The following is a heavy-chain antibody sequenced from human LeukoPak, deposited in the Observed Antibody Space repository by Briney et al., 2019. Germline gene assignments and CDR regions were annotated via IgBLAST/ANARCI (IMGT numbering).Heavy chain of an antibody. J-gene: IGHJ4*02. V-gene: IGHV3-53*01. CDR3: ARDPSYSSSWYFGY. D-gene: IGHD6-13*01. Sequence: GGSLRLSCAASGFTVSSNYMSWVRQAPGKGLEWVSVIYSGGSTYYADSVKGRFTISRDNSKNTLYLQMNSLRAEDTAVYYCARDPSYSSSWYFGYWGQGTLVTVSS. CDR2: IYSGGST. CDR1: GFTVSSNY.